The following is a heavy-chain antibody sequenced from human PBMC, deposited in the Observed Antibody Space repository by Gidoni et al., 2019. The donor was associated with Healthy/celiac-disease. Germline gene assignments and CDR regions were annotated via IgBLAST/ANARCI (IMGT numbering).Heavy chain of an antibody. D-gene: IGHD6-19*01. Sequence: QVQLVQSGAEVKKPGSSVKVSCKASGGTFSSYTISWVRQAHGQGLEWMGRIIPILGIANYAQKFQGRVTITADKSTSTAYMELSSLRSEDTAVYYCARGSKGYSSGWYEDWGQGTLVTVSS. CDR1: GGTFSSYT. J-gene: IGHJ4*02. V-gene: IGHV1-69*02. CDR3: ARGSKGYSSGWYED. CDR2: IIPILGIA.